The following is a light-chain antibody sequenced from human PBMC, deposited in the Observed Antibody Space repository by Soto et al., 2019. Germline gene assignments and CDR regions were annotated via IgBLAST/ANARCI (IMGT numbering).Light chain of an antibody. CDR1: QSVSSSY. CDR3: QQYGSSPRT. J-gene: IGKJ1*01. CDR2: GAS. V-gene: IGKV3-20*01. Sequence: EIVLTQSPGTLSLSPGERATLSCRASQSVSSSYLAWYQQKPGQAPRLLIHGASSRATGIPDRFSGSGSGTDFTLTISRLEPEDFAVYYCQQYGSSPRTCGQGTKVDIK.